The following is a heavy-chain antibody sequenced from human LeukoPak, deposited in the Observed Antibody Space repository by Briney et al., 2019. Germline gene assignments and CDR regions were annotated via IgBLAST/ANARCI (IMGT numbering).Heavy chain of an antibody. V-gene: IGHV1-3*01. CDR3: ARGGYYYDSSGYSHLPDY. J-gene: IGHJ4*02. CDR1: GYTFTSYA. D-gene: IGHD3-22*01. Sequence: ASVNVSCKASGYTFTSYAMHWVRQAPGQRLEWMGWINAGNGNTKYSQKFQGRVTITADESTSTAYMELSSLRSEDTAVYYCARGGYYYDSSGYSHLPDYWGQGTLVTVSA. CDR2: INAGNGNT.